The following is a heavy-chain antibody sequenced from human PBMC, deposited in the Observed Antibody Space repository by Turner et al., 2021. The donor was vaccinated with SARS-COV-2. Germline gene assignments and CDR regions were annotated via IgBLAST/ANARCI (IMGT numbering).Heavy chain of an antibody. CDR2: IIPIFGTP. J-gene: IGHJ4*02. CDR3: ASFGGDYVFDY. V-gene: IGHV1-69*01. CDR1: GGTFSSCA. D-gene: IGHD3-10*01. Sequence: QVQLVKSGAEVKKPGSSVKVSSKAAGGTFSSCAITWVRQAPGQGLEWMGGIIPIFGTPNYAQKFQGRVTITGDESTSTAYMELSSLRSEDTAVYYCASFGGDYVFDYWGQGTLVTVSS.